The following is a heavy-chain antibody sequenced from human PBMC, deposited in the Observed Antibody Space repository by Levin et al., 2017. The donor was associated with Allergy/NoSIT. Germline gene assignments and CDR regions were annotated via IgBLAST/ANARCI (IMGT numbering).Heavy chain of an antibody. Sequence: ASVKVSCKASGYTFTGYYMHWVRQAPGQGLEWMGWINPNSGGTNYAQKFQGRVTMTRDTSISTAYMELSRLRSDDTAVYYCARGGITMVRGVPLYYYMDVWGKGTTVTVSS. CDR1: GYTFTGYY. CDR2: INPNSGGT. V-gene: IGHV1-2*02. D-gene: IGHD3-10*01. CDR3: ARGGITMVRGVPLYYYMDV. J-gene: IGHJ6*03.